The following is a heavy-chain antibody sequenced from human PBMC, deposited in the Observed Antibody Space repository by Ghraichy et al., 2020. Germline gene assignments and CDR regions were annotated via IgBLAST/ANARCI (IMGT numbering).Heavy chain of an antibody. Sequence: SETLSLTCTVSGGPITSYFWSWIRQPPGKGLEWIGYIYYSGSTNYNPSLKSRVTMSVDTSKNQFSLNLSSVTAADTAVYYCARTNYYYYVMDVWGQGTRVTVSS. CDR2: IYYSGST. CDR3: ARTNYYYYVMDV. J-gene: IGHJ6*02. V-gene: IGHV4-59*01. CDR1: GGPITSYF.